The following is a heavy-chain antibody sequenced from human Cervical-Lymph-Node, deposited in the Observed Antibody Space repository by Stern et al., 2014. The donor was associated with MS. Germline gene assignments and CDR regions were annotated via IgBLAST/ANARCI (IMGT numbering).Heavy chain of an antibody. V-gene: IGHV4-4*02. J-gene: IGHJ5*01. CDR2: IYHSGTT. CDR3: ARVNTGYNWFDY. D-gene: IGHD5-12*01. Sequence: QLQLQESGPGLVKPSGTLSLTCAVSGGSISNTNWWGWVRQTPGMGLEWIGEIYHSGTTNFSPSLKSRVTMSVDKSKNQFFLEVKYVTAADTAIYYCARVNTGYNWFDYWGQGTLVTVSS. CDR1: GGSISNTNW.